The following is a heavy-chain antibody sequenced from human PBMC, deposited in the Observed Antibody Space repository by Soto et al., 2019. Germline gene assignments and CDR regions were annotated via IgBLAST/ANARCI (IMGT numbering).Heavy chain of an antibody. CDR2: INHSGST. Sequence: SETLSLTCAVSGGSISSSNCWWWVRQPPGKGLEWIGEINHSGSTNYNPSHKSRVTISVDTSKNQFSLKLSSVTAADTAVYYCARVSGIYYYGMDVWGQGTTVTVSS. V-gene: IGHV4-4*02. J-gene: IGHJ6*02. CDR3: ARVSGIYYYGMDV. CDR1: GGSISSSNC. D-gene: IGHD3-10*01.